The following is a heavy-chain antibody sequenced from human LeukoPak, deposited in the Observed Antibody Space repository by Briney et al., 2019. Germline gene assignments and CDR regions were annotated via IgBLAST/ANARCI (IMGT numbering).Heavy chain of an antibody. D-gene: IGHD5-24*01. CDR2: INHSGST. CDR3: ARGLGDGYNENY. V-gene: IGHV4-34*01. CDR1: GGSFRGYY. Sequence: SETLSLTCAVYGGSFRGYYWSWIRQPPGKGLEWIGEINHSGSTNYNPSLKSRVTISVDTSKNQFSLKLSSVTAADTAVYYCARGLGDGYNENYWGQGTLVTVSS. J-gene: IGHJ4*02.